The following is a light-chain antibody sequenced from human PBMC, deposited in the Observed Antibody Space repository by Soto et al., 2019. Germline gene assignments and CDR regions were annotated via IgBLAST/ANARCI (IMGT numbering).Light chain of an antibody. V-gene: IGLV1-40*01. J-gene: IGLJ3*02. CDR3: CSYRGSTTSWV. CDR1: SANIGAAYN. Sequence: QSVLTQPPSVSGAPGQRVTISCTGSSANIGAAYNVDWYQQLPGTAPKLLIYGNNNRPSGVPARFSGSKSGTSASLAIAGLQAEDEGDYYCCSYRGSTTSWVFGGGTKLTVL. CDR2: GNN.